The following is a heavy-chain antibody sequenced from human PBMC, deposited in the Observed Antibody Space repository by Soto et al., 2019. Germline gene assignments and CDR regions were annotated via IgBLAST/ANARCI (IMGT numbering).Heavy chain of an antibody. CDR3: ARDGHDIVVVVAATDDYYYYGMDV. CDR1: GFTFSSYG. V-gene: IGHV3-33*01. D-gene: IGHD2-15*01. CDR2: IWYDGSNK. Sequence: GGSLRLSCAASGFTFSSYGMHWVRQAPGKGLEWVAVIWYDGSNKYYADSVKGRFTISRDNSKNTLYLQMNSLRAEDTAVYYCARDGHDIVVVVAATDDYYYYGMDVWGQGTTVTVSS. J-gene: IGHJ6*02.